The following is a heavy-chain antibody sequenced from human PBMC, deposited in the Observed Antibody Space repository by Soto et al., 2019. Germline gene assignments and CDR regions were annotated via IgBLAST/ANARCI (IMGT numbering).Heavy chain of an antibody. CDR2: MSYSGSP. Sequence: LSLTCAVYGGSFSGYYWSWIRQPPGKGLEWVGYMSYSGSPHYNPSLKSRVSISVDTAKNQFSLRLSSVTAADAGVYFCARDRPDVDYAFHIWGQGTMVTVSS. CDR3: ARDRPDVDYAFHI. V-gene: IGHV4-34*09. J-gene: IGHJ3*02. CDR1: GGSFSGYY.